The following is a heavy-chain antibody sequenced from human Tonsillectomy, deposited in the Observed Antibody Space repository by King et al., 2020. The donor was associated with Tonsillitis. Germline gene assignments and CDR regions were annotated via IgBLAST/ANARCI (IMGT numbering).Heavy chain of an antibody. D-gene: IGHD3-10*01. J-gene: IGHJ4*02. CDR2: ISSTSRYI. CDR1: GFTFSSST. CDR3: ASGGDYYGSGSSE. V-gene: IGHV3-21*01. Sequence: VQLVESGGGLVKPGGSVRLSCAASGFTFSSSTMNWVRQAPGEGLEWVSSISSTSRYIYYADSLKGRFTISRDNAKNSLYLQMNSLRAEDTAIYYCASGGDYYGSGSSEWGQGTLVTVSS.